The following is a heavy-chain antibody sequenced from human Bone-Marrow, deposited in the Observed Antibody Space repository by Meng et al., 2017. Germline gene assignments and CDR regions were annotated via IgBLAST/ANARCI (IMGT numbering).Heavy chain of an antibody. V-gene: IGHV3-66*02. CDR2: IYSGGST. J-gene: IGHJ4*02. D-gene: IGHD6-13*01. CDR3: ARGAGIF. Sequence: EVALGGSGGGLVRHGGALRLSCAASGFTVSSNYMSWVRQAPGKELEWVSVIYSGGSTYYADSVKGRFTISRDNSKNTLYLQMNSLRAEDTAVYYCARGAGIFGGQGTLVTVSS. CDR1: GFTVSSNY.